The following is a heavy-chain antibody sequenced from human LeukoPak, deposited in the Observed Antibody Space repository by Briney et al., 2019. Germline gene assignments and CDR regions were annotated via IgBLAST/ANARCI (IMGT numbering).Heavy chain of an antibody. V-gene: IGHV4-59*01. CDR2: IYYSGST. D-gene: IGHD2-2*01. Sequence: SETLSLTCTVSGGSISNYYWSWIRQPPGKGLEWIGFIYYSGSTNFNPSLKSRVTISVDTSKNQFSLKLSSVTAADTAMYYCASSTMRPTIFNYWGQGTLVTVSS. CDR3: ASSTMRPTIFNY. CDR1: GGSISNYY. J-gene: IGHJ4*02.